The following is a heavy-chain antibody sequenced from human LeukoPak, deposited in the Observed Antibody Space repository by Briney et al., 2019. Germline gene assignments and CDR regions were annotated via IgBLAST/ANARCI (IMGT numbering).Heavy chain of an antibody. CDR1: GFTFSSYS. Sequence: GGSLRLSCAASGFTFSSYSMNWVCQAPGKGLEWVSSISSSSSYIYYADSVKGRFTISRDNAKNSLYLQMNSLRAEDTAVYYCARELLELRFYMDVWGKGTTVTVSS. V-gene: IGHV3-21*01. J-gene: IGHJ6*03. CDR3: ARELLELRFYMDV. D-gene: IGHD1-7*01. CDR2: ISSSSSYI.